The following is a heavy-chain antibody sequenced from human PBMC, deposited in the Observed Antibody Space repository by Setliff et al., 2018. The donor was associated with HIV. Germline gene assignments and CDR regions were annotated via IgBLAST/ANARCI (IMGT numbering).Heavy chain of an antibody. CDR1: GGSISIYY. CDR2: ISAGGYT. V-gene: IGHV4-4*07. Sequence: SETLSLTCTVSGGSISIYYWSWIRQLPGEGLEWIGRISAGGYTYYNPSLQSRVTMSVDMSKNQFSLKLSSVTAADTAIYYCARDRSGTSYAGDDAFDIWGQGTMGTVS. CDR3: ARDRSGTSYAGDDAFDI. J-gene: IGHJ3*02. D-gene: IGHD3-3*01.